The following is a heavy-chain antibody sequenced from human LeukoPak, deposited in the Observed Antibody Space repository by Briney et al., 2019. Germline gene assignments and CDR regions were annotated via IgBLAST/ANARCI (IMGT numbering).Heavy chain of an antibody. CDR1: GYTFTGYY. D-gene: IGHD4-11*01. CDR2: INPNSGGT. Sequence: ASVKVSCKASGYTFTGYYMHWVRQAPGQGLEWMGWINPNSGGTNYAQKFQGRVTMTRDTSISTAYMELSRLRSDDTAVYYCARDRPYSNYATRHYYYYYMDVWGKGTTVTVSS. CDR3: ARDRPYSNYATRHYYYYYMDV. V-gene: IGHV1-2*02. J-gene: IGHJ6*03.